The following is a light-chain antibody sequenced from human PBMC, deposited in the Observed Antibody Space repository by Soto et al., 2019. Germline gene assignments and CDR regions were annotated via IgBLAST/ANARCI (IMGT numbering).Light chain of an antibody. CDR1: SSDIGGYNY. Sequence: SALTQPPSASGSPGQSVTVSCTGTSSDIGGYNYVSWYQQHPGKAPKLMVYEVTNRPSGVSDRFSGSKSGNTASLTISGLQADDEGYYYCSSYTSRNTLYVFGTGTKVTVL. V-gene: IGLV2-14*01. CDR2: EVT. J-gene: IGLJ1*01. CDR3: SSYTSRNTLYV.